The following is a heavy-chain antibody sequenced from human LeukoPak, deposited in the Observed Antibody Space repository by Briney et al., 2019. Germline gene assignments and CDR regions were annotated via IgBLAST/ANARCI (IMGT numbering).Heavy chain of an antibody. CDR2: ISYDGSNK. CDR1: GFTFSSYG. V-gene: IGHV3-30*18. D-gene: IGHD4-11*01. CDR3: AKILPDTVTADY. J-gene: IGHJ4*02. Sequence: QPGGSLRLSCAATGFTFSSYGMYWVRQAPGKGLEWVAVISYDGSNKYYADPVKGRFTISRDNSKNTLYLQMNSLRAEDTAVYYCAKILPDTVTADYWGQGTLFTVSS.